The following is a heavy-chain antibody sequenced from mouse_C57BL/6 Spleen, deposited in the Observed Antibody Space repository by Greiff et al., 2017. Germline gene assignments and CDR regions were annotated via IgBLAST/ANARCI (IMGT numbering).Heavy chain of an antibody. CDR3: ARYDYGYFDY. Sequence: QVQLKQSGAELARPGASVKMSCKASGYTFTSYTMHWVNQRPGQGLEWIGYINPSSGYTKYNQKFKDKATLTADKSSSTAYMQLSSLTSEDSAVYYCARYDYGYFDYWGQGTTLTVSS. V-gene: IGHV1-4*01. J-gene: IGHJ2*01. CDR1: GYTFTSYT. CDR2: INPSSGYT. D-gene: IGHD2-4*01.